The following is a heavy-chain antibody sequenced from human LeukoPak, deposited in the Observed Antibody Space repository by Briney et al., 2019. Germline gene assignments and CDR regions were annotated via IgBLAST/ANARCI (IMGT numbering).Heavy chain of an antibody. CDR2: ISSSSSTI. CDR1: GFTFSTYS. CDR3: ASSGSWAY. D-gene: IGHD1-26*01. J-gene: IGHJ4*02. V-gene: IGHV3-48*01. Sequence: GGSLRLSCAASGFTFSTYSLNWVRQAPGKGLEWVSYISSSSSTIYYADSVKGRFTISRDNAKNSLFLQMNSLRAEDTAVYYCASSGSWAYWGQGTLVTVSS.